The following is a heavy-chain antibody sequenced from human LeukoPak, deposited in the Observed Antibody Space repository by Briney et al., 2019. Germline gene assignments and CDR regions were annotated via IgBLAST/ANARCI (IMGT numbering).Heavy chain of an antibody. V-gene: IGHV4-59*12. CDR1: GGSLSTYY. Sequence: SETLSLTCSVSGGSLSTYYWTWTRQPPGKGLEWIGFIHQSGSTEYNPSLKSRVTMSLDTSRNQFSLRMSTVTAADTAVYYCSREQYTSGGSGWFGMDVWGQGTTVTVSS. CDR2: IHQSGST. D-gene: IGHD6-19*01. J-gene: IGHJ6*02. CDR3: SREQYTSGGSGWFGMDV.